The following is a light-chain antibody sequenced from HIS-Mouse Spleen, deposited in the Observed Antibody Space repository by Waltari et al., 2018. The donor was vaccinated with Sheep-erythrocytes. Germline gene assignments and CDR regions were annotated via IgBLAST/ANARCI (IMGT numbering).Light chain of an antibody. CDR3: QQRSNWPPIT. V-gene: IGKV3-11*01. CDR2: DSS. CDR1: QSVSSY. J-gene: IGKJ5*01. Sequence: EIVLTQSPATLSLSPGERATLSCRASQSVSSYLAWYQQKPGQAPRLLIYDSSNGVTGIPARFSGSGSGTDFTLPISSLEPEDFAVYYCQQRSNWPPITFGQGTRLEIK.